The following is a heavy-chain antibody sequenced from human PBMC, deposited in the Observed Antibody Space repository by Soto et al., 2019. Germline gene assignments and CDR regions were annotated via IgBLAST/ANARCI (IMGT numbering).Heavy chain of an antibody. CDR3: ARYVVPAAIGNYYYGMDV. CDR2: SHYSGST. CDR1: GGSISSFY. V-gene: IGHV4-59*01. Sequence: SETLSLTCTVSGGSISSFYWSWIRQPPGKGLEWIGYSHYSGSTNYNPSLKSRVTISVDTSKNQFSLKLSSVTAADTAVYYCARYVVPAAIGNYYYGMDVWGQGTTVTVSS. D-gene: IGHD2-2*01. J-gene: IGHJ6*02.